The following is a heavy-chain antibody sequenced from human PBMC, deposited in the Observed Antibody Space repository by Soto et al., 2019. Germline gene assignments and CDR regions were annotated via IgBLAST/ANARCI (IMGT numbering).Heavy chain of an antibody. CDR2: INHSGST. CDR3: INSQGLSRADS. CDR1: GGSFSGYY. Sequence: SETLSLTCAVYGGSFSGYYWSWIRQPPGKGLEWIGEINHSGSTNYNPSLKSRVTISVDTSKNQFSLKLSSVTAADTAVYYCINSQGLSRADSWGRGILVTVSS. V-gene: IGHV4-34*01. J-gene: IGHJ5*01. D-gene: IGHD4-4*01.